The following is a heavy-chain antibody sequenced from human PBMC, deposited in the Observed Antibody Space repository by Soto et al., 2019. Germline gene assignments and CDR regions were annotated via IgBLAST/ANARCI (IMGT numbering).Heavy chain of an antibody. V-gene: IGHV3-23*01. CDR1: GFTFSSYA. J-gene: IGHJ2*01. CDR3: AKDLQEQQLVLLWYFDL. D-gene: IGHD6-13*01. Sequence: GGSLRLSCAASGFTFSSYAMSWVRQAPGKGLEWVSAISGSGGSTYYADSVKGRFTISRDNSKNTLYLQMNSLRAEDTAVYYCAKDLQEQQLVLLWYFDLWGRGTLVTVSS. CDR2: ISGSGGST.